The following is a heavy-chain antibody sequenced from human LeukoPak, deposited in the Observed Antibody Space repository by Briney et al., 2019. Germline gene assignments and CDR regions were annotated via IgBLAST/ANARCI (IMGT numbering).Heavy chain of an antibody. CDR3: ARVKLWESYAFDI. CDR1: GFTFSSYA. J-gene: IGHJ3*02. CDR2: ISYDGSNK. D-gene: IGHD3-16*01. V-gene: IGHV3-30-3*01. Sequence: PGGSLRLSCAASGFTFSSYAMHWVRQAPGKGLEWVAVISYDGSNKYYADSVKGRFTISRDNSKNTLYLQMNSLRAEDTAVYYCARVKLWESYAFDIWGQGTMVTVSS.